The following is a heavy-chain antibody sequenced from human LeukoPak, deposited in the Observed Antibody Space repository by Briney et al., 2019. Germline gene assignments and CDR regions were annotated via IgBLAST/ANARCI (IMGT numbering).Heavy chain of an antibody. CDR2: ISYDGSNK. D-gene: IGHD1-26*01. CDR1: GFTFSSYA. V-gene: IGHV3-30-3*01. CDR3: AREIPSGGYYGGAFDI. J-gene: IGHJ3*02. Sequence: GGSLRLSCAASGFTFSSYAMHWVRQAPGKGLEWVAVISYDGSNKYCADSVKGRFTISRDNSKNTLYLQMNSLRAEDTAVYYCAREIPSGGYYGGAFDIWGQGTMVTVSS.